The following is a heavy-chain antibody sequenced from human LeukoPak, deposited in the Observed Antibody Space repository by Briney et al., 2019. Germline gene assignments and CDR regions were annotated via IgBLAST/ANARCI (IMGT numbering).Heavy chain of an antibody. CDR1: GYTFISHW. D-gene: IGHD3-22*01. Sequence: GESLKISCKASGYTFISHWIGWVRQMPGKGLEWMGIIYPGDSDTRYSSSFQGQVTISADKSISTAYLQWSSLKASDTAMYYCARARDSSSSYYFDYWGQGTLVTVSS. J-gene: IGHJ4*02. V-gene: IGHV5-51*01. CDR3: ARARDSSSSYYFDY. CDR2: IYPGDSDT.